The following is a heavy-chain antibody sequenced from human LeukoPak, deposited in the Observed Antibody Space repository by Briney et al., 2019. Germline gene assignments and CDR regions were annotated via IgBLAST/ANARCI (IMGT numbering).Heavy chain of an antibody. V-gene: IGHV6-1*01. CDR1: GDSVSIDSAA. CDR2: TYHRSKWYN. Sequence: SPTLSLTFAISGDSVSIDSAAWNWIRQSPSRGLEWLGRTYHRSKWYNDYAVSVKSRITINPDTSENQSSLQLNSVTPEDTAVYYCARRTDAFDIWGQGTMVTVSS. J-gene: IGHJ3*02. CDR3: ARRTDAFDI.